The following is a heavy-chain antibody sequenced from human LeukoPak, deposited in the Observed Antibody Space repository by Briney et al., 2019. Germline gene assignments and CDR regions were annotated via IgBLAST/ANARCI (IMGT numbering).Heavy chain of an antibody. CDR2: ISGDRRNT. D-gene: IGHD3-22*01. V-gene: IGHV3-43*02. CDR3: ARDDQTFYYDGIGHNVDY. CDR1: GFTFDDYA. Sequence: RAGGSLRLSCSASGFTFDDYAMHWVRQSPGEGVEWVSFISGDRRNTYYVDSVKGRFTISRDNNKNSLYLQMNSLRPEDTAFYYCARDDQTFYYDGIGHNVDYWGQGTLVTVSS. J-gene: IGHJ4*02.